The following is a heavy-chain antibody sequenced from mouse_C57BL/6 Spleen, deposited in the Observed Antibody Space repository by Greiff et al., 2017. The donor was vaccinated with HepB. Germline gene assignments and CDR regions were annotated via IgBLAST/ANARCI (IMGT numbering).Heavy chain of an antibody. CDR3: ARDGYSKGDDY. CDR1: GFTFSDYG. CDR2: ISSGSSTI. D-gene: IGHD2-3*01. J-gene: IGHJ2*01. Sequence: EVKLMESGGGLVKPGGSLKLSCAASGFTFSDYGMHWVRQAPEKGLEWVAYISSGSSTIYYADTVKGRFTISRDNAKNTLFLQMTSLRSEDTAMYYCARDGYSKGDDYWGQGTTLTVSS. V-gene: IGHV5-17*01.